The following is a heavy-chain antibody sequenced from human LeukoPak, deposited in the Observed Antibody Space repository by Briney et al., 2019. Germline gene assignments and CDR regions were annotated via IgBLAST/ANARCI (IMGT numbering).Heavy chain of an antibody. CDR1: GGSISSYY. J-gene: IGHJ6*04. CDR2: IYYSGST. Sequence: PSETLSLTCTVSGGSISSYYWSWIRQPPGKGLEWIGYIYYSGSTNYNPSLKSRVTISVDTSKNQFSLKLSSVTAADTAVYYCARGIGPNRPTVMDVWGKGTTVTVSS. CDR3: ARGIGPNRPTVMDV. V-gene: IGHV4-59*01. D-gene: IGHD4-11*01.